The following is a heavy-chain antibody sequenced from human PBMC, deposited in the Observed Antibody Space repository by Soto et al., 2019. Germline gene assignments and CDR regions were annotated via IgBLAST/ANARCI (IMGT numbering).Heavy chain of an antibody. CDR1: GGSISSGDYY. CDR3: ARGSNYGMDV. V-gene: IGHV4-30-4*01. Sequence: PSETLSLTCTVSGGSISSGDYYWSWIRQPPGKGLEWIRYIYYSGSTYYNPSLKSRVTISVDTSKSRFSLKLSSLTAADTAVYYGARGSNYGMDVWGQGTTVTVSS. J-gene: IGHJ6*02. CDR2: IYYSGST.